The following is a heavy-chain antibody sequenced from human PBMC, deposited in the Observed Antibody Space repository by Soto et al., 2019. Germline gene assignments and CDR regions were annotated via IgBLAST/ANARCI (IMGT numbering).Heavy chain of an antibody. V-gene: IGHV1-69*12. D-gene: IGHD3-16*01. CDR3: ASGWGPSYCCGMDV. Sequence: QVQLVQSGAEVKKPGSSVKVSCKASGGTFSSYAISWVRQAPGQGLEWMGGIIPIFGTADYAQKFQGRVAMAAGASTSTADMELSSRRSEDTAVDYGASGWGPSYCCGMDVWGQGTTVTVSS. CDR1: GGTFSSYA. J-gene: IGHJ6*02. CDR2: IIPIFGTA.